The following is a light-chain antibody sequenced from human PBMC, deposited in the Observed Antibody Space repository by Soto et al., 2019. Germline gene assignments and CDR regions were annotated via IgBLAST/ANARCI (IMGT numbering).Light chain of an antibody. CDR1: QSVSSSY. V-gene: IGKV3-20*01. Sequence: EIVLTQSPGTLSLSPGERATLSCRASQSVSSSYLAWYQQKPGQAPSLLIYGASSRATGLPDRCSGSGSGTVFTLTISRLEAEDFAVYYCQQYGSSVGTFGQGTKVEIK. CDR3: QQYGSSVGT. CDR2: GAS. J-gene: IGKJ1*01.